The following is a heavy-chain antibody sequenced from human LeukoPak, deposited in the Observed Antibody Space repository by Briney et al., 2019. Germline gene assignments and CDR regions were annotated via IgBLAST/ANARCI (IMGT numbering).Heavy chain of an antibody. V-gene: IGHV3-20*04. CDR1: GFTFDGYG. J-gene: IGHJ5*02. CDR2: INWNGGST. D-gene: IGHD3-22*01. Sequence: GGSLRLSCAASGFTFDGYGMSWVRQAPGRGLEWVSGINWNGGSTGYADSVKGRFTISRDSAKNSLYLQMNSLRAEDTALYYCARENYYDKSDWFDPWGQGTLVTVSS. CDR3: ARENYYDKSDWFDP.